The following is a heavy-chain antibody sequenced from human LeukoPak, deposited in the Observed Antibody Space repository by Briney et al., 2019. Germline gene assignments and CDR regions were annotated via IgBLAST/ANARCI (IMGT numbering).Heavy chain of an antibody. CDR2: IKPEGSDK. CDR1: GFTFSSSW. Sequence: GGSLRLSCAASGFTFSSSWMTWVRQAPGKGLEWVANIKPEGSDKNYVDSVRGRFTISRDNAKNLLYLQMNSLRAEDTAVYYCTGSGFWGQGNLVTVSS. CDR3: TGSGF. J-gene: IGHJ4*02. D-gene: IGHD3-9*01. V-gene: IGHV3-7*05.